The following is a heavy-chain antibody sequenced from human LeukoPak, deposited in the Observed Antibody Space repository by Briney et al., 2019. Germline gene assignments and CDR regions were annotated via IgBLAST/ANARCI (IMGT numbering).Heavy chain of an antibody. CDR1: GFTFSSYG. Sequence: GGSLRLSCAASGFTFSSYGMHWVRQAPGKGLEWVAVISYDGSNKYYADSVKGRFTISRDNSKNTLYLQMNSLRAEDTAVNYCAKVAKSSHFDYWGQGTLSPSPQ. CDR3: AKVAKSSHFDY. D-gene: IGHD2-15*01. V-gene: IGHV3-30*18. J-gene: IGHJ4*02. CDR2: ISYDGSNK.